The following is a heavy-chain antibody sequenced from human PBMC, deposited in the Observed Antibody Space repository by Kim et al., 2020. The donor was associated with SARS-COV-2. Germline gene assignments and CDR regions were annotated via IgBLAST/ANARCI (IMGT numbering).Heavy chain of an antibody. V-gene: IGHV3-74*01. Sequence: GRFTISRDNAENTLDLQMNSLRAEDTAVYYCAREGGYCSSTTCYKYFDYWGQGTLVTVSS. CDR3: AREGGYCSSTTCYKYFDY. D-gene: IGHD2-2*02. J-gene: IGHJ4*02.